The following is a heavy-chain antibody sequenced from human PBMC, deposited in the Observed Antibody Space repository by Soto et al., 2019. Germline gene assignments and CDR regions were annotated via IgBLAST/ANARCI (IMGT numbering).Heavy chain of an antibody. D-gene: IGHD6-6*01. CDR2: ISYDGSNK. V-gene: IGHV3-30-3*01. CDR3: ARDRARQLVPGEWNYYGMDV. J-gene: IGHJ6*02. Sequence: GGSLRLSCAASGFTFSSYAMHWVRQAPGKGLEWVAVISYDGSNKYYADSVKGRFTISRDNSKNTLYLQMNSLRAEDTAVYYCARDRARQLVPGEWNYYGMDVWGQGTTVTVSS. CDR1: GFTFSSYA.